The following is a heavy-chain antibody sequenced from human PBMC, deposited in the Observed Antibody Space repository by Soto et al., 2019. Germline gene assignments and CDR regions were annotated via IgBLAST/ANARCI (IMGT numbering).Heavy chain of an antibody. Sequence: EVQLVESGGGLIQPGGSLRLSCAASGFTVSSNYMSWVRQAPGKGLEWVSVIYSDGSTYYADSVKGRFTISRDNSKNTLYLQMNSLRAEDTAVYYCAKEGSGATVTMSRYFQHWGQGTLVTVSS. CDR2: IYSDGST. D-gene: IGHD4-17*01. CDR3: AKEGSGATVTMSRYFQH. J-gene: IGHJ1*01. CDR1: GFTVSSNY. V-gene: IGHV3-53*01.